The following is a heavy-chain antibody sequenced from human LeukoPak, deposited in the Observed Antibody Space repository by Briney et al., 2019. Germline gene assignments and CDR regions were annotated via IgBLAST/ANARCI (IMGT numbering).Heavy chain of an antibody. V-gene: IGHV3-48*03. CDR2: ISSSGSTI. Sequence: GGSLRLSCAASGFTFSSYEMNWVRQAPGKGLEWVSYISSSGSTIYYADSVKGRFTISRDNAKNSLYLQMNSLRAEDTAVYYCAKVPQYDSSGYYYFYYWGQGTLVTVSS. CDR3: AKVPQYDSSGYYYFYY. J-gene: IGHJ4*02. CDR1: GFTFSSYE. D-gene: IGHD3-22*01.